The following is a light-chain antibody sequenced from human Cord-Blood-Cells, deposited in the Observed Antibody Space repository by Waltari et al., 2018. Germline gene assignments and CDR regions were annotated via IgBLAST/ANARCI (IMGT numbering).Light chain of an antibody. CDR1: QSISSR. CDR3: QQYNSYWT. Sequence: DSHVTQSPSTLAASVGTRGPITCRASQSISSRLAWYQRKPGKAPKLLIYDASSLESGVPSRFSGSGSGTEFTLTISSLQPDDFATYYCQQYNSYWTFGQGTKVEIK. CDR2: DAS. J-gene: IGKJ1*01. V-gene: IGKV1-5*01.